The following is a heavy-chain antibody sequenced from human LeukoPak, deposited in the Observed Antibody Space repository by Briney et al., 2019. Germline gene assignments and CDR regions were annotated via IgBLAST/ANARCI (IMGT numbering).Heavy chain of an antibody. D-gene: IGHD1-1*01. CDR2: IKQDGSEK. Sequence: GGSLRLSCAASGFTFSSYWMSWVRQAPGKGREWVANIKQDGSEKYYVDSVKGRFTISRDNPKNSLYLQMNSLRAEDTAVYYCASSALNDGYYYYYYMDVWGKGTTVTVS. V-gene: IGHV3-7*01. CDR3: ASSALNDGYYYYYYMDV. CDR1: GFTFSSYW. J-gene: IGHJ6*03.